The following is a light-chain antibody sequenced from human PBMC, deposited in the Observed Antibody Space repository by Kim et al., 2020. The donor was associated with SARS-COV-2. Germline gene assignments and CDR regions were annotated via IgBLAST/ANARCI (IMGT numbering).Light chain of an antibody. J-gene: IGKJ4*01. CDR3: QQYGTTPLT. Sequence: SPGDTATLSCRASQGISSALLAWYQQRPGQAPRLLMSGASIRATGIPDRFSGSGSGTDFTLTISRLETDDFAVYYCQQYGTTPLTFGGGTKVDIK. CDR1: QGISSAL. CDR2: GAS. V-gene: IGKV3-20*01.